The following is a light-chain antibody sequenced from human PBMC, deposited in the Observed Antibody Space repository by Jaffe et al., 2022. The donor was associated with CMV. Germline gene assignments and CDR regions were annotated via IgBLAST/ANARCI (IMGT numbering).Light chain of an antibody. CDR3: QQRSNWPPLYT. CDR2: DAS. Sequence: EIVLTQSPATLSLSPGERATLSCRASQSVSSYLAWYQQKPGQAPRLLMYDASKRATGTPARFSGSGSGTDFTLTISSLEPEDFAVYYCQQRSNWPPLYTFGQGTKLEIK. V-gene: IGKV3-11*01. CDR1: QSVSSY. J-gene: IGKJ2*01.